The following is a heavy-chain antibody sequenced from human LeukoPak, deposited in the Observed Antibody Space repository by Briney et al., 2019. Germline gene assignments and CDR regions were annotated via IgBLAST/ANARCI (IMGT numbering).Heavy chain of an antibody. D-gene: IGHD3-10*01. CDR2: IIPIFGTA. V-gene: IGHV1-69*05. Sequence: SVKVSCKASGGTFSSYAISWVRQAPGQGLEWMGGIIPIFGTANYAQKFQGRVTITTDESTSTAYMELSRLRSDDTAVYYCAREGILGFGEPHHFDYWGQGTLVTVSS. J-gene: IGHJ4*02. CDR3: AREGILGFGEPHHFDY. CDR1: GGTFSSYA.